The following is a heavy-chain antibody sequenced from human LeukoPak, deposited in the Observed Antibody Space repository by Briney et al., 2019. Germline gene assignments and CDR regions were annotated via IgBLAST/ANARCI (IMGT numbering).Heavy chain of an antibody. D-gene: IGHD3-22*01. V-gene: IGHV4-59*01. CDR2: IYYSGST. J-gene: IGHJ4*02. Sequence: SETPSLTCTVSGGSISSYYWSWIRQPPGKGLEWIGYIYYSGSTNYNPSLKSRVTISVDTSKNQFSLKLSSVTAADTAVYYCARGPDYDSSGYYPFDWWGQGTLVTVSS. CDR1: GGSISSYY. CDR3: ARGPDYDSSGYYPFDW.